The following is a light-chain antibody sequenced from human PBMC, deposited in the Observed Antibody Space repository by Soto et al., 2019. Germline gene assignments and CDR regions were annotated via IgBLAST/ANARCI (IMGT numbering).Light chain of an antibody. Sequence: DIQMTQSPSSLSASVGDRVTITCRASQSISSYLNWYQQKPGKAPKVLISGASSLQSGVPFRFSGSGSETDFTLTISSLQFEDFASYYCQQSHSNPLTFGGGTKVEIK. CDR3: QQSHSNPLT. V-gene: IGKV1-39*01. J-gene: IGKJ4*01. CDR2: GAS. CDR1: QSISSY.